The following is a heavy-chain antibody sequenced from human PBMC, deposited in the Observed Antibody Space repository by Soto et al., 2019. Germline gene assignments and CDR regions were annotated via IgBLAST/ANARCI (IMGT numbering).Heavy chain of an antibody. D-gene: IGHD3-3*01. J-gene: IGHJ4*02. V-gene: IGHV4-30-4*01. Sequence: QVQLQESGPGLVKPSQTLSLTCTVSGGSISSGDYYWSWLRQPPGKGLEWLGYIYYSGSTYYNPSLKSRVIISVDTSKNQLSLKLSSVTAADTAVYYCARDNDFWSGYYAGAFDYCGQGTLVTVSS. CDR3: ARDNDFWSGYYAGAFDY. CDR1: GGSISSGDYY. CDR2: IYYSGST.